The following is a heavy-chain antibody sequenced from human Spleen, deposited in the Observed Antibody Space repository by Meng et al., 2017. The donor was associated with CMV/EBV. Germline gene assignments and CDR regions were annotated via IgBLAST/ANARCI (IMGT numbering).Heavy chain of an antibody. V-gene: IGHV1-69*02. J-gene: IGHJ5*02. CDR1: GGTFSSYT. D-gene: IGHD6-13*01. Sequence: SVKVSCKASGGTFSSYTISWVRQVPGQGLEWMGRIIPILGIANYAQKFQGRVTITADKSTSTAYMELSSLRSEDTAVYYCARVAAAYQHSGFDPWGQGTLVTVS. CDR2: IIPILGIA. CDR3: ARVAAAYQHSGFDP.